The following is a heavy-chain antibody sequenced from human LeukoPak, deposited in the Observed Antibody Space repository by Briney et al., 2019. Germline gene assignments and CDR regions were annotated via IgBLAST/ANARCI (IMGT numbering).Heavy chain of an antibody. V-gene: IGHV4-4*07. CDR3: ARRKPMIAQAAYDY. CDR1: GGSISSYY. Sequence: SETLSLTCTVSGGSISSYYWSWIRQPAGKGLEWIGRIYTSGSTNYNPSLKSRVTMSVDTSKNQFSLKLSSVTAADTAVYYCARRKPMIAQAAYDYWGQGTLVTVSS. D-gene: IGHD3-22*01. J-gene: IGHJ4*02. CDR2: IYTSGST.